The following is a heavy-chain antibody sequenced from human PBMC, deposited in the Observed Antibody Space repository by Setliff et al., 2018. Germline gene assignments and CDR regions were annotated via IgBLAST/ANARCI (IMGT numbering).Heavy chain of an antibody. V-gene: IGHV4-39*07. J-gene: IGHJ4*02. Sequence: LSLPCTVSGGSLSTTDYYWGWIRQPPGKGLEWIGCVYYSGNTYYSPSLKSRVTMFVDTSKNQFSLMLYSVTAADTAIYYCARYDSSGYSENYYFDYWGQGTLVTVSS. CDR1: GGSLSTTDYY. CDR2: VYYSGNT. D-gene: IGHD3-22*01. CDR3: ARYDSSGYSENYYFDY.